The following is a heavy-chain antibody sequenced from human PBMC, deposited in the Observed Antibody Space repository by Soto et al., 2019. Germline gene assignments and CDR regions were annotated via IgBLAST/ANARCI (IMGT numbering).Heavy chain of an antibody. J-gene: IGHJ4*02. CDR3: ASPHDYGDYGSDY. CDR1: GFTFSSYA. CDR2: ISYDGSNK. D-gene: IGHD4-17*01. Sequence: QVQLVESGGGVVQPGRSLRLSCAASGFTFSSYAMNWVRQAPGKGLEWVAVISYDGSNKYYEDSVKGRFTISRDNSKNTQYLQMNSLRAEDTAVYYCASPHDYGDYGSDYWGQGTLVTVSS. V-gene: IGHV3-30-3*01.